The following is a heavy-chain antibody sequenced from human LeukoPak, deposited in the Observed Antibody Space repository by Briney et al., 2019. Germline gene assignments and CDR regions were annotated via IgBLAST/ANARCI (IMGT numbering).Heavy chain of an antibody. CDR3: ARAGRITIFGVGPDFDY. Sequence: PGGSLRLSCAASGFTFSSYSTNWVRQAPGKGLEWVASISSSSSYIYYADSVKGRFTISRDNAKNSLYLQMNSLRAEDTAVYYCARAGRITIFGVGPDFDYWGQGTLVTVSS. J-gene: IGHJ4*02. D-gene: IGHD3-3*01. CDR1: GFTFSSYS. V-gene: IGHV3-21*01. CDR2: ISSSSSYI.